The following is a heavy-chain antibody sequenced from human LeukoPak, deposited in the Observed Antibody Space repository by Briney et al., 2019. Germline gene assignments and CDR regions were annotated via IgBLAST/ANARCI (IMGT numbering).Heavy chain of an antibody. V-gene: IGHV3-43*02. CDR1: GFTFDDYG. Sequence: GGSLRLSCATSGFTFDDYGMHWVRQAPGEGLEWVSLISADGSRTYYGDSVKSRFTISRDNSKKSLHLQMNGLRTEDTALYYCAKDGPVVSFWGQGTLVTVSS. CDR3: AKDGPVVSF. D-gene: IGHD4-23*01. CDR2: ISADGSRT. J-gene: IGHJ4*02.